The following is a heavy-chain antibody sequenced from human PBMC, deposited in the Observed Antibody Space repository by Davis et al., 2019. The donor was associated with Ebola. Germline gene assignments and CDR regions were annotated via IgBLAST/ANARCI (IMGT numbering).Heavy chain of an antibody. CDR1: GFTFSSYA. CDR2: ISYYGSNK. Sequence: GGSLRLSCAASGFTFSSYAMHWVRQAPGKGLEWVAVISYYGSNKYYADSVKGRFTISRDNSKNTLYLQMNSLKAEDTAVYYCGTSSDSSGWYGAGAGVEFWGQGTLVTVSS. D-gene: IGHD6-19*01. J-gene: IGHJ4*02. V-gene: IGHV3-30*04. CDR3: GTSSDSSGWYGAGAGVEF.